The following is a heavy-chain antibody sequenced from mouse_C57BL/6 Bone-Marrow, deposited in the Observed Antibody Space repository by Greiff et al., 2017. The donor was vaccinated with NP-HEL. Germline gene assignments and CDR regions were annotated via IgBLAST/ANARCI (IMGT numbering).Heavy chain of an antibody. Sequence: VKVVESGAELARPGASVKLSCKASGYTFTSYGISWVKQRTGQGLEWIGEIYPRSGNTYYNEKFKGKATLTADKSSSTAYMELRSLTSEDSAVYFCARAVYYDYDRGSMDYWGQGTSVTVSS. CDR3: ARAVYYDYDRGSMDY. CDR1: GYTFTSYG. V-gene: IGHV1-81*01. CDR2: IYPRSGNT. J-gene: IGHJ4*01. D-gene: IGHD2-4*01.